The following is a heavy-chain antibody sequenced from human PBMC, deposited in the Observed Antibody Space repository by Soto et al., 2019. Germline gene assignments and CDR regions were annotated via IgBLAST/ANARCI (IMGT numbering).Heavy chain of an antibody. CDR3: AGMSLGYYYYGMDV. J-gene: IGHJ6*02. CDR1: GGSISSYY. Sequence: SATLSLTCTVSGGSISSYYWSWIRQPPGKGLEWIGYINYSGSTNYNPSLKSRVTISVDTSKNQSSLKLSSVTAADTAVYYWAGMSLGYYYYGMDVWGQGTTVTVSS. V-gene: IGHV4-59*01. D-gene: IGHD1-20*01. CDR2: INYSGST.